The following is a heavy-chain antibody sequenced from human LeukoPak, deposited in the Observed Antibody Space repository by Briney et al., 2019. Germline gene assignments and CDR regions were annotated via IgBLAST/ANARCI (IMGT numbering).Heavy chain of an antibody. CDR1: GGSFSGYY. D-gene: IGHD6-19*01. CDR3: ARGSSSGRWLARADFDI. CDR2: IYYSGST. Sequence: SETLSLTCAVYGGSFSGYYWSWIRQPPGKGLEWIGYIYYSGSTNYNPSLKSRVTISVDTSKNQFSLKLSSVTAADTAVYYCARGSSSGRWLARADFDIWGQGTMVTVSS. J-gene: IGHJ3*02. V-gene: IGHV4-59*01.